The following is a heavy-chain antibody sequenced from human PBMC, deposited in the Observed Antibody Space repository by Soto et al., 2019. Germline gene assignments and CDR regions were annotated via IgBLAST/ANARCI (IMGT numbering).Heavy chain of an antibody. V-gene: IGHV3-43*01. D-gene: IGHD6-13*01. CDR1: GFTFDDYT. CDR3: AKVLSSSWPLTFDY. Sequence: EVQLVESGGVVVQPGGSLRLSCAASGFTFDDYTMHWVRQAPGKGLEWVSLISWDGGSTYYADSVKGRFTISRDNSKNSLYLQMNSLRTEDTALYYCAKVLSSSWPLTFDYWGQGTLVTVSS. CDR2: ISWDGGST. J-gene: IGHJ4*02.